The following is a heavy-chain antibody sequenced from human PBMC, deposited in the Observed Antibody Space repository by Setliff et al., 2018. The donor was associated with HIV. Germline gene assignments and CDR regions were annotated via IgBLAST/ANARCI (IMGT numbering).Heavy chain of an antibody. Sequence: GGSLRLSCAASGFTLSNYGMHWVRQAPGKGLEWVAVIWYDGSNKYYTDSVKGRFTISRDNSKNTLYLLMNSLRAEDTAVYYCAKDSAEYCSSPSCPIPNWFDPWGQGTLVTVSS. V-gene: IGHV3-33*06. CDR3: AKDSAEYCSSPSCPIPNWFDP. CDR1: GFTLSNYG. J-gene: IGHJ5*02. CDR2: IWYDGSNK. D-gene: IGHD2-2*01.